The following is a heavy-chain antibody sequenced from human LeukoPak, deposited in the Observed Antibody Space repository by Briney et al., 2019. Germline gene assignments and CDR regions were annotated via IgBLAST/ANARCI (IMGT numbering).Heavy chain of an antibody. D-gene: IGHD1-26*01. CDR2: ISWNSGSI. CDR3: TKDRSGSYSNWFDP. CDR1: GFTFDDYA. J-gene: IGHJ5*02. V-gene: IGHV3-9*01. Sequence: GGSLRLSCAASGFTFDDYAMHWVRQAPGKGLEWVSGISWNSGSIGYADSVRGRFTISRDNAKNSLYLQMNSLRAEDTALYYCTKDRSGSYSNWFDPWGQGTLVTVSS.